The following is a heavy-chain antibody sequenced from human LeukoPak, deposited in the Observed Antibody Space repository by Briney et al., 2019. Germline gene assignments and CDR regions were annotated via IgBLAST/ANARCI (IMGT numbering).Heavy chain of an antibody. CDR2: INHSGST. Sequence: PSETLSLTCAVYGGSFSGYYWSWIRQPPGKGLEWTGEINHSGSTNYNPSLKSRVTISVDTSKNQFSLKLSSVTAADTAVYYCAGDPYNYKWFDIWGQGTLVTVSS. V-gene: IGHV4-34*01. D-gene: IGHD1-20*01. CDR3: AGDPYNYKWFDI. CDR1: GGSFSGYY. J-gene: IGHJ5*02.